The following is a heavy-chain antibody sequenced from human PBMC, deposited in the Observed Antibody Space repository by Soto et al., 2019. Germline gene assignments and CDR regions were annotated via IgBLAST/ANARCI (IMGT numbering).Heavy chain of an antibody. V-gene: IGHV3-30-3*01. J-gene: IGHJ4*02. CDR1: GFTFSSYA. Sequence: PAGPVGLSCAASGFTFSSYAMHRFCQAPGKGLEWVAVISYDGSNKYYADSVKGRFTISRDNSKNTLYLQMNSLRAEDTAVYYCARDIGGSYSGFDYWGQGTLVTVSS. CDR3: ARDIGGSYSGFDY. D-gene: IGHD1-26*01. CDR2: ISYDGSNK.